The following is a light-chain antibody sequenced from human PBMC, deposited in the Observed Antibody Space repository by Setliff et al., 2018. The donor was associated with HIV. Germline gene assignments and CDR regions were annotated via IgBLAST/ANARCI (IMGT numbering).Light chain of an antibody. CDR2: EVN. J-gene: IGLJ1*01. V-gene: IGLV2-18*02. Sequence: QSALTQPPSVSGSPRQSVTISCTGTSSDVGSYNRVSWYQQSPGTAPKLMIYEVNYRPSGVPDRFSGSKSGNTAPLTISGLQAEDEASYYCSSYTSTNTWVFGTGTKVTVL. CDR3: SSYTSTNTWV. CDR1: SSDVGSYNR.